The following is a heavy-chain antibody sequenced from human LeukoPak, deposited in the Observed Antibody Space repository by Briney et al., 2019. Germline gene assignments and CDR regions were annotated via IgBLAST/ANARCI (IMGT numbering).Heavy chain of an antibody. CDR2: ISAYNGNT. CDR3: ARDGYPPLIVATIGDYYYYYMDV. V-gene: IGHV1-18*01. Sequence: ASVKVSCKASGYTFTSYGISWVRQAPGQGLEWMGWISAYNGNTNYAQKLQGRVTMTTDTSTSTAYMELRSLRSDDTAVYYCARDGYPPLIVATIGDYYYYYMDVWGKGTTVTVSS. J-gene: IGHJ6*03. CDR1: GYTFTSYG. D-gene: IGHD5-12*01.